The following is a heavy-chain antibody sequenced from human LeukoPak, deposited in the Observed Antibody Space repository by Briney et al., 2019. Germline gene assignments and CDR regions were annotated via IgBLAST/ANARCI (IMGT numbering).Heavy chain of an antibody. CDR2: ISLSGRT. V-gene: IGHV4-4*02. J-gene: IGHJ4*02. Sequence: SETLSLTCDVSGGSISRTNWWSWVRQSPGQGLEWIGEISLSGRTNYNPSLQSRVTMSLDESKNQLSLDLASVTAADTAVYYCSRESGAFSPFGYWGQGILVTVHS. CDR1: GGSISRTNW. CDR3: SRESGAFSPFGY. D-gene: IGHD1-26*01.